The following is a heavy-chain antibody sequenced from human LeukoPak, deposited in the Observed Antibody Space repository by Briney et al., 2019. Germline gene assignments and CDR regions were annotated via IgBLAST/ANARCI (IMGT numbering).Heavy chain of an antibody. CDR3: ARHGPSYYFDY. V-gene: IGHV3-7*03. CDR2: IKPDGSQQ. CDR1: GFSFSNHW. J-gene: IGHJ4*02. D-gene: IGHD3-16*01. Sequence: GGSLRLSCAASGFSFSNHWMTWVRQAPGKGLEWVANIKPDGSQQYYVDSMKGRFTISRDNAKNSLYLQMNSLRAEDTAVYYCARHGPSYYFDYWGQGTLVTVSS.